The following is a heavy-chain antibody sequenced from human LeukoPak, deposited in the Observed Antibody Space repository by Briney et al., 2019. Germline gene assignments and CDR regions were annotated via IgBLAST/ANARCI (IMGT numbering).Heavy chain of an antibody. Sequence: GGSLRLSCAAFGFTFSSYCMHWVRQAPGKGLVWVSRINTDGSSTSYADSVKGRFTISRDNAKNTLYLQMNSLRAEDTAVYYCAKNYYGSGSYYNAGAFDIWGQGTMVTVSS. J-gene: IGHJ3*02. V-gene: IGHV3-74*01. CDR3: AKNYYGSGSYYNAGAFDI. CDR1: GFTFSSYC. CDR2: INTDGSST. D-gene: IGHD3-10*01.